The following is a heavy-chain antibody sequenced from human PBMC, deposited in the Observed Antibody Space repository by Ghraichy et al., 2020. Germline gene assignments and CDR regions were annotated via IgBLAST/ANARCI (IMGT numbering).Heavy chain of an antibody. V-gene: IGHV4-59*11. CDR2: FAHTGGV. CDR3: ATGHFALDV. J-gene: IGHJ6*02. Sequence: SETLSLTCTVIGDSITSHYWTWIRRPPGKRLEWIGYFAHTGGVDYNPSLRSRVAISIDTSKKQVSLRLDSVTAADSAVYYCATGHFALDVWGQGTTVTVSS. CDR1: GDSITSHY.